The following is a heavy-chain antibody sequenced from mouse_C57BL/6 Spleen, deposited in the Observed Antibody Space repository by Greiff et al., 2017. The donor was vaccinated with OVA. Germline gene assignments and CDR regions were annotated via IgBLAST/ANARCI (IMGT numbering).Heavy chain of an antibody. D-gene: IGHD2-1*01. Sequence: VQLQQPGAELVRPGSSVKLSCKASGYTFTSYWMDWVKQRPGQGLEWIGNIYPSDSETHYNQKFKDKATLTVDKSSSTAYMQLSSLTSEDSAVYYCARLGDYGNSYYFDYWGQGTTLTVSS. CDR2: IYPSDSET. CDR1: GYTFTSYW. J-gene: IGHJ2*01. V-gene: IGHV1-61*01. CDR3: ARLGDYGNSYYFDY.